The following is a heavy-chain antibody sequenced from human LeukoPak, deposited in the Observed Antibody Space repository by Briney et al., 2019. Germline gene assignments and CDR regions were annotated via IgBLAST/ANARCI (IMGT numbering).Heavy chain of an antibody. V-gene: IGHV4-4*07. CDR2: IYPTGTN. D-gene: IGHD4-23*01. CDR3: ARVGGNSESYGWFGP. J-gene: IGHJ5*02. Sequence: SETLSLTCTVSGGSISSYSWNWIRQPPGKGLEWIGHIYPTGTNNYNPSLRSRVTLSVDTSKNQFSLKLRSVTAADTAVYYCARVGGNSESYGWFGPWGQGSLVTVSS. CDR1: GGSISSYS.